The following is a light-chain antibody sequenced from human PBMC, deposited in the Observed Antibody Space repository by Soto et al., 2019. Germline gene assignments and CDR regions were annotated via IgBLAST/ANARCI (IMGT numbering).Light chain of an antibody. CDR2: GAS. CDR3: QQYGSSPRT. Sequence: EIVLTQSPGTLSLSPGESATLSCRASHSVATNYLAWYQQKPGQAPRLLIYGASSRATGSADRFSGSGSGSDFTLPVSRMEPEDSEVYYCQQYGSSPRTFGGGTKVEI. J-gene: IGKJ4*01. CDR1: HSVATNY. V-gene: IGKV3-20*01.